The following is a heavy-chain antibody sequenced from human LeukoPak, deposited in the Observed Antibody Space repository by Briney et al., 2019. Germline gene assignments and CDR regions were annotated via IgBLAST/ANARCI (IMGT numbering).Heavy chain of an antibody. CDR2: INHSGST. V-gene: IGHV4-34*01. CDR1: GGSISSYY. Sequence: SETLSLTCTVSGGSISSYYWSWIRQPPGKGLEWIGEINHSGSTNYNPSLKSRVTISVDTSKNQFSLKLSSVTAADTAVYYCARGDDYYDSSAVSDYWGQGTLVTVSS. D-gene: IGHD3-22*01. J-gene: IGHJ4*02. CDR3: ARGDDYYDSSAVSDY.